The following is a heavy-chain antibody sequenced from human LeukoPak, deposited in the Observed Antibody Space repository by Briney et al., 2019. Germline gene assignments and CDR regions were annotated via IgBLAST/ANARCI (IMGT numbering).Heavy chain of an antibody. V-gene: IGHV1-46*01. CDR3: ARGGPVVALVVVAATDFDY. Sequence: ASVKVSCKASGYTFTSYYMHWVRQAPGQGLEWMGIINPSGGSTSYAQKFQGRVTMTRDTSTSTAYMELRSLRSDDTAVYYCARGGPVVALVVVAATDFDYWGQGTLVTVSS. D-gene: IGHD2-15*01. CDR1: GYTFTSYY. CDR2: INPSGGST. J-gene: IGHJ4*02.